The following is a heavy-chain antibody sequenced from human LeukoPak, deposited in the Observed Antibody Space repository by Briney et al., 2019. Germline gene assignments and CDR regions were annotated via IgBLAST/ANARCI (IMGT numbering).Heavy chain of an antibody. CDR3: AKSEWQHPVHYFDY. CDR1: GFTFSSYA. J-gene: IGHJ4*02. V-gene: IGHV3-23*01. D-gene: IGHD1-26*01. CDR2: ISGSGGST. Sequence: GGSLRLSCAASGFTFSSYAVSWVRQAPGKGLEWVSAISGSGGSTYYADSVKGRFTISRDNSKNTLYLQMNSLRAEDTAVYYCAKSEWQHPVHYFDYWGQGTLVTVSS.